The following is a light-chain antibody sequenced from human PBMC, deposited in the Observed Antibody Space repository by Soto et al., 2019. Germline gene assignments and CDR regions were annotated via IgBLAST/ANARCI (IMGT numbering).Light chain of an antibody. Sequence: DIQMTQSPSSLSASVGDRVTITCQASQDISNYLNWYQQKPGKAPKLLIYDASNLETGVPSRFSGRGSGTDFTFTISRLQPEDIATYYCQQYDNLLTFGGGTKVEIK. CDR3: QQYDNLLT. J-gene: IGKJ4*01. V-gene: IGKV1-33*01. CDR2: DAS. CDR1: QDISNY.